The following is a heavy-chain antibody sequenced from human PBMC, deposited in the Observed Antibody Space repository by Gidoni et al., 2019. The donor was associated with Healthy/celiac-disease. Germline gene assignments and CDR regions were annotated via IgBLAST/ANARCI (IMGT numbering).Heavy chain of an antibody. CDR3: TGWIQLWLIDY. J-gene: IGHJ4*02. Sequence: EVQLIASGGGLVKPGGSLRLSCSASVSTFSNAWMRWVRQAPGKGLVWVGRIKSKTDGGTTDDAAPVKGRCTISRDDSKNTLYLQMNSLKTEDTAVYYGTGWIQLWLIDYWGQGTLVTVSS. D-gene: IGHD5-18*01. V-gene: IGHV3-15*01. CDR2: IKSKTDGGTT. CDR1: VSTFSNAW.